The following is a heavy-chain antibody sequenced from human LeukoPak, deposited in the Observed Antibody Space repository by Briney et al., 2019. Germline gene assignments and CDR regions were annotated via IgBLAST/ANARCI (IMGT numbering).Heavy chain of an antibody. CDR1: GFTFSSYA. Sequence: GGSLRLSCAASGFTFSSYAMSWVRQAPGKGLEWVSAISGSGGSTYYADSVKGRFTISRDNSKNTLYLQMNSLRAEDTAVYYCAKDQVFTFGGVIEIYYFDYWGQGTLVTVSS. J-gene: IGHJ4*02. CDR3: AKDQVFTFGGVIEIYYFDY. CDR2: ISGSGGST. V-gene: IGHV3-23*01. D-gene: IGHD3-16*02.